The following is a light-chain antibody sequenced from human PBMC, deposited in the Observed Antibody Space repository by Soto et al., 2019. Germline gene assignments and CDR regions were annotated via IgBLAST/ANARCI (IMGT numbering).Light chain of an antibody. V-gene: IGLV2-8*01. CDR1: SSDVGGYNY. Sequence: QSALTQPPSASGSPGQSVTISCTGTSSDVGGYNYVSWYQQHPGKAPKVTIYDVSKRPSGVPDRFSGSKSGNTASLTVSGLQAEDEADYYCSSHAGSSVVFGGGTKLTVL. CDR2: DVS. CDR3: SSHAGSSVV. J-gene: IGLJ2*01.